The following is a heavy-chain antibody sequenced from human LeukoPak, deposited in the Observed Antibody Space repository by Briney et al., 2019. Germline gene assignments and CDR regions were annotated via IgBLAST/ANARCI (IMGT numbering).Heavy chain of an antibody. CDR1: GGSISSGSYY. Sequence: TLSLTCTVSGGSISSGSYYWSWIRQPAGKGLEWIGRIYTSGSTNYNPSLKSRVTISVDTSKNQFSLKLSSVTAADTAVYYCARDGGYSSGWYVPLDYWGQGTLVTVSS. CDR2: IYTSGST. CDR3: ARDGGYSSGWYVPLDY. D-gene: IGHD6-19*01. V-gene: IGHV4-61*02. J-gene: IGHJ4*02.